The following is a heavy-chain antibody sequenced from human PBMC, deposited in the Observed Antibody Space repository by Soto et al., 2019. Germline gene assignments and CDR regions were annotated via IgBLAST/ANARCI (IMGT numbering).Heavy chain of an antibody. Sequence: PSETLSLTCAVSGGSISGYYWSWIRQPPGKGLEWIGHIYYSGSTNYNPSLKTRVTISVDTSKNQFSLKLSSVTAADTAVYYCARGNSGYDLAYYYHMDVWGKGTTVTVSS. CDR1: GGSISGYY. D-gene: IGHD5-12*01. CDR2: IYYSGST. CDR3: ARGNSGYDLAYYYHMDV. V-gene: IGHV4-59*01. J-gene: IGHJ6*03.